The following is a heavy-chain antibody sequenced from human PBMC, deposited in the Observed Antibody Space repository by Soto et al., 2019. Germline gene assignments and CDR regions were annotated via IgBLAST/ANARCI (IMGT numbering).Heavy chain of an antibody. CDR2: INYSGRT. Sequence: PSESLSPTCCAPSAYISSTDSSWSLIRQPPGKGLEWIGYINYSGRTYYKPSLKSRLSMSIDTSKNQFSLRLTSVTVADTAVYFCARFSTLGKDYGVDVWGQGTTVS. V-gene: IGHV4-30-4*02. J-gene: IGHJ6*02. D-gene: IGHD3-3*02. CDR3: ARFSTLGKDYGVDV. CDR1: SAYISSTDSS.